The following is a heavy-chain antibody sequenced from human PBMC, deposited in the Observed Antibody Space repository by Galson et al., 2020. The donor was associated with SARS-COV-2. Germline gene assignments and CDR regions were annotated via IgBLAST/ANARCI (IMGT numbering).Heavy chain of an antibody. Sequence: ASVKVSCKAFGYSFTSYYIHWVRQAPGPGFEWMGLINPTGGSTTYAPKFQGRVTMTRDTSTDSVYMELTSLRSDDTAVYYCVRELVGGSYSSYYYGMDVWGQGTTVTVSS. D-gene: IGHD1-26*01. J-gene: IGHJ6*02. CDR1: GYSFTSYY. V-gene: IGHV1-46*01. CDR2: INPTGGST. CDR3: VRELVGGSYSSYYYGMDV.